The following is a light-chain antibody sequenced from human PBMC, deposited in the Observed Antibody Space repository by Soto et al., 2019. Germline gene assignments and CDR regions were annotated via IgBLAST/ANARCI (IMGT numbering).Light chain of an antibody. V-gene: IGKV3-15*01. Sequence: EIVMTQSPATLSVSPGESVTLSCRASQSVSSNLAWYQQKPGQAPRLLIYDASTRATGIPARFSGSGSGTEFTLTISSLQSQDFAVYFCQQYNNWPPYTFGQGTKLEIK. CDR3: QQYNNWPPYT. J-gene: IGKJ2*01. CDR2: DAS. CDR1: QSVSSN.